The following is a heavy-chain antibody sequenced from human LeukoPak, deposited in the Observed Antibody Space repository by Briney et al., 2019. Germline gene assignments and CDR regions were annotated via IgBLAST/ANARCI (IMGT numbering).Heavy chain of an antibody. D-gene: IGHD6-13*01. CDR3: ARGSIAAAGPYNP. CDR1: GYTFTGYY. J-gene: IGHJ5*02. V-gene: IGHV1-8*03. CDR2: MNPNSGKT. Sequence: ASVKVSCKASGYTFTGYYMHWVRQAPGQGLEWMGWMNPNSGKTGYAQKFQGRVTITRNTSISTAYMELSSLRSEDTAVYYCARGSIAAAGPYNPWGQGTLVTVSS.